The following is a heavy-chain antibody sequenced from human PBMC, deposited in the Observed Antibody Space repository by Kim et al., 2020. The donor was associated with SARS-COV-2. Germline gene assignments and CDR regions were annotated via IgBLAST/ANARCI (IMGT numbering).Heavy chain of an antibody. CDR3: VRCSVRSTFYY. Sequence: GGSLRLSCVASGFIFSYDAMTWVRQAPGKGLEWMSYISDDGDTTYYADSVKGRFTISRDNARNSVYLQMSSLRAEDMAVYYCVRCSVRSTFYYGGQGARVTVSS. CDR1: GFIFSYDA. J-gene: IGHJ4*02. CDR2: ISDDGDTT. V-gene: IGHV3-48*03. D-gene: IGHD2-2*01.